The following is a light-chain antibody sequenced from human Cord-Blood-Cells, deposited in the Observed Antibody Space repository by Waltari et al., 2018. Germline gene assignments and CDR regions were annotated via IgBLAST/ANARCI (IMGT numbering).Light chain of an antibody. CDR3: CSYAGSSTEV. CDR1: SSDVGGYNL. CDR2: EGS. J-gene: IGLJ1*01. V-gene: IGLV2-14*02. Sequence: QSALTQPPSVSGSPGQSITISCTGTSSDVGGYNLVSWYQQHPGKAPKLMIYEGSKRPSGVSDRFSGSKSGNTASLTVSGLQAEDEADYYCCSYAGSSTEVFGAGTKLTVL.